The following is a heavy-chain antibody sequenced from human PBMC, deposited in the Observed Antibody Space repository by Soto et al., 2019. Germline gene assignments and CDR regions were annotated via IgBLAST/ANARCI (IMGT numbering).Heavy chain of an antibody. CDR3: AHRNYGSGNYYNDPNWFDP. J-gene: IGHJ5*02. V-gene: IGHV2-5*02. D-gene: IGHD3-10*01. CDR1: GFSLSTNGVG. CDR2: IYWDDDK. Sequence: QITLKESGPTLVKPTQTLTLTCTFSGFSLSTNGVGVGWIRQPPGKALEWLALIYWDDDKRYSPSLKRRLPHTMDTYKNQVVLKMTHMDPVDTATYYSAHRNYGSGNYYNDPNWFDPWGQGTLVTVSS.